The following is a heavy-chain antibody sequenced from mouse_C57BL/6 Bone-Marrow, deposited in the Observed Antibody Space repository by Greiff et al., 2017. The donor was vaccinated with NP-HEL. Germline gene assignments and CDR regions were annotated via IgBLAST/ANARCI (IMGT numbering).Heavy chain of an antibody. Sequence: QLQQPGAELVKPGASVKLSCKASGYTFTSYWMHWVKQRPGQGLEWIGMIHPNSGSTNYNEKFKSKATLTVDKSSSTAYMQLSSLTSEDSAVYYCASLYYYGSSYDAMDYWGQGTSVTVSS. CDR1: GYTFTSYW. V-gene: IGHV1-64*01. D-gene: IGHD1-1*01. CDR3: ASLYYYGSSYDAMDY. J-gene: IGHJ4*01. CDR2: IHPNSGST.